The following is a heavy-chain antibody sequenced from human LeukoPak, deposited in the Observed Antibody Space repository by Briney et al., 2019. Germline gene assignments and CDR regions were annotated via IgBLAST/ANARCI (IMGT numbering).Heavy chain of an antibody. CDR3: ARGEGRRKQLVDY. CDR2: IKPDGSAK. Sequence: QPGGPQRFLCAPSGLTYRRQWIPWIPQSPGKRLVCVPQIKPDGSAKYYADSVRGRSTTPRNDAHTSVYLQLNSLPAEDTATYYCARGEGRRKQLVDYWGQGTLVTVSS. V-gene: IGHV3-7*01. J-gene: IGHJ4*02. D-gene: IGHD6-6*01. CDR1: GLTYRRQW.